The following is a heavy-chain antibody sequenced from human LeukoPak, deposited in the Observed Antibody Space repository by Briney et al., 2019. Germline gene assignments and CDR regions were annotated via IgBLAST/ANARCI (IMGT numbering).Heavy chain of an antibody. Sequence: SETLSHTCAVYGASFCGYYYWIWIRQPPGKGLEWIGEINHSGSTKYNPSLKSRVTISVDTSKNQFSLKLVSVTAADTAVYYCARRRDGDYSTAYFDVWGRGALVTVSS. CDR3: ARRRDGDYSTAYFDV. J-gene: IGHJ2*01. V-gene: IGHV4-34*01. CDR1: GASFCGYYY. D-gene: IGHD4-17*01. CDR2: INHSGST.